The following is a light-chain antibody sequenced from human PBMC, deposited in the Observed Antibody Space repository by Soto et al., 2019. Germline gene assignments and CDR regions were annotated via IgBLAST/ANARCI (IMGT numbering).Light chain of an antibody. CDR1: QDISNY. J-gene: IGKJ5*01. CDR2: DAS. Sequence: DIPLTPSPSSLSASVGDRFTITCQASQDISNYLNWYQQKPGKAPKLLIYDASNLETGVPSRFSGSGSGTDFTFTISSLQPEDIATYYCQQDDNRPITFGQGTRLENK. CDR3: QQDDNRPIT. V-gene: IGKV1-33*01.